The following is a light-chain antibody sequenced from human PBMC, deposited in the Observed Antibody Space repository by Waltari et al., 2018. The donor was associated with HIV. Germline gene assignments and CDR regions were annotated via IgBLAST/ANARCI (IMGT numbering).Light chain of an antibody. J-gene: IGLJ2*01. CDR2: YST. CDR3: LLFFGATRI. V-gene: IGLV7-46*01. CDR1: AGPVTSKNY. Sequence: QAAVTQEPSMTVSPGGTIILTCGSSAGPVTSKNYAYCLHQKPGQAPTTLIFYSTKSQSCKPARFSGFLLGDKAVLTLSGALSEDEAFYYCLLFFGATRIFGGGTMVTV.